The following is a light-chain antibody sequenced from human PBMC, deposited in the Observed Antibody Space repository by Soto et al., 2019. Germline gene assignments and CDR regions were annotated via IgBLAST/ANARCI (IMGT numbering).Light chain of an antibody. CDR1: SSDVGGSNY. CDR3: ILYTGSNIF. J-gene: IGLJ2*01. Sequence: QSALNQPPSASGSPGQSVTISCTGTSSDVGGSNYVSWYQQHPGRAPKLMIYEVSKRPSGVPDRFSGSKSGNTSSLTVSGLQAEDEADYYCILYTGSNIFFGGGTKLTVL. V-gene: IGLV2-8*01. CDR2: EVS.